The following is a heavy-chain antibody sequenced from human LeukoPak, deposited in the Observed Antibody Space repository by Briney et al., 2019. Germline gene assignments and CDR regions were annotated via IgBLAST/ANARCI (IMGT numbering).Heavy chain of an antibody. CDR1: GYTFTDYY. V-gene: IGHV1-2*02. CDR3: AIRGAGGSFGGYNFDY. Sequence: ASVKVSCKASGYTFTDYYMHWVRQAPGQGLEWMGWINPNSGGTNYAQKFQGRVTMTRDTSISTAYMELSRLRSDDTAVYYCAIRGAGGSFGGYNFDYWGQGTLVTVSS. D-gene: IGHD1-26*01. CDR2: INPNSGGT. J-gene: IGHJ4*02.